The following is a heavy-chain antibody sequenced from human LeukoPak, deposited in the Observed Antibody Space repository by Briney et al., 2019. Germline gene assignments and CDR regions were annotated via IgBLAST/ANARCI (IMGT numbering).Heavy chain of an antibody. CDR2: ISSSGSTR. CDR1: GFTFSDYY. CDR3: ARDRGYSGYENDY. Sequence: PGGSLRLSCAASGFTFSDYYMSWLRQAPGKGLEGVSYISSSGSTRYYADYVKGRFTISRDNAKNSLYLQMNSLRAEDTAVYYCARDRGYSGYENDYWGQGTLVTVSS. V-gene: IGHV3-11*04. J-gene: IGHJ4*02. D-gene: IGHD5-12*01.